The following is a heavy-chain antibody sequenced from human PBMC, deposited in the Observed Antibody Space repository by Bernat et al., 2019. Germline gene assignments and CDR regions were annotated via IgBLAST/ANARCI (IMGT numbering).Heavy chain of an antibody. D-gene: IGHD4-17*01. CDR3: ARHLQFVYYGDYRDMGAFDI. Sequence: QVQLQESGPGLVKPSGTLSLTCAVSGGSISSSSYYWGWIRQPPGKGLEWIGSIYYSGSTYYNPSLKSRVTISVDTSKNQFSLKLSSVTAADTAVYYCARHLQFVYYGDYRDMGAFDIWGQGTMVTVSS. CDR2: IYYSGST. V-gene: IGHV4-39*01. CDR1: GGSISSSSYY. J-gene: IGHJ3*02.